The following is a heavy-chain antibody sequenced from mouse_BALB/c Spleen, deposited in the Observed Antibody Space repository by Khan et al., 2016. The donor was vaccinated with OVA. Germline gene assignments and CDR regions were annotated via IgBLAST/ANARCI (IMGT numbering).Heavy chain of an antibody. CDR1: GYTFTSYT. CDR2: INPSNGYT. J-gene: IGHJ3*01. D-gene: IGHD2-14*01. Sequence: QVQLQQSGAELARPGASVKMSCKASGYTFTSYTIHWIKERPGQGLEWIGYINPSNGYTNYNQKFKDKATLTTDKSSTTAYLQLSSLTSDDSAVYNCIRDGAYHRNDGWFAYWGQVTLVTVSA. V-gene: IGHV1-4*01. CDR3: IRDGAYHRNDGWFAY.